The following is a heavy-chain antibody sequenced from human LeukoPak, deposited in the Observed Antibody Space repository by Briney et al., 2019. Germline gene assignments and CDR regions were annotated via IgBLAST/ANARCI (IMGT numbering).Heavy chain of an antibody. Sequence: GGSLRLSCAASGFTFSSYGMHWVRQAPGKGLEWVAVISHDGSNKYYADSVKGRFTISRDNSKNTLYLQMNSLRAEDTAVYYCAKDSRLPLLWFGELLSQFDYWGQGTLVTVSS. CDR1: GFTFSSYG. V-gene: IGHV3-30*18. J-gene: IGHJ4*02. D-gene: IGHD3-10*01. CDR3: AKDSRLPLLWFGELLSQFDY. CDR2: ISHDGSNK.